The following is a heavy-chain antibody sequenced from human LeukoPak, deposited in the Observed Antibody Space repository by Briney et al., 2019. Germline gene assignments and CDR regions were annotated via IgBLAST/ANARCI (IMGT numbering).Heavy chain of an antibody. J-gene: IGHJ3*02. V-gene: IGHV1-2*02. D-gene: IGHD5-18*01. CDR3: ARSWIQLWLRASAFDI. Sequence: GASVKVSCKASGYTFTGYYMHWVRQAPGQGLEWMGWINPNSGGTNYAQKFQGRVTMTRDTSISTAYMELGRLRSDDTAVYYCARSWIQLWLRASAFDIWGQGTMVTVSS. CDR1: GYTFTGYY. CDR2: INPNSGGT.